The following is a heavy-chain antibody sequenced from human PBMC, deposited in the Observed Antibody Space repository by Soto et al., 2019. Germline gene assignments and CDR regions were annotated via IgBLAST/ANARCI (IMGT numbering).Heavy chain of an antibody. J-gene: IGHJ6*02. CDR3: ARDISDDFWSGYAYYYYGIDV. V-gene: IGHV1-69*01. D-gene: IGHD3-3*01. CDR2: IIPIFGTA. Sequence: QVQLVQSGAEVKKPGSSVKVSCKASGGTFSSYAISWVRQAPGQGLEWMGGIIPIFGTANDAQKFQGRVTITADESTSTAYMELSSLRSEDTAVYYCARDISDDFWSGYAYYYYGIDVWGQGTTVTVS. CDR1: GGTFSSYA.